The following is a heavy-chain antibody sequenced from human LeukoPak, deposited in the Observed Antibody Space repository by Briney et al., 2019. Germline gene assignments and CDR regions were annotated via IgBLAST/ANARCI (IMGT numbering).Heavy chain of an antibody. CDR1: GYTFTSYD. J-gene: IGHJ4*02. D-gene: IGHD4-11*01. CDR3: ATARTVTYTAPFDY. V-gene: IGHV1-8*01. Sequence: ASVKVSCKASGYTFTSYDINWVRQATGQGLEWMGWMNPNSGNTGYAQKFQGRVTMTRNTSISTAYMELSSLRSEDTAVYYCATARTVTYTAPFDYWGQGTLVTVSS. CDR2: MNPNSGNT.